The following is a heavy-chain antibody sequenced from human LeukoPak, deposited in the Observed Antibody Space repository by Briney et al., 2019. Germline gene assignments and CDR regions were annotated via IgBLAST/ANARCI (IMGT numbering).Heavy chain of an antibody. V-gene: IGHV3-23*01. Sequence: GGSLRLSCAVSGFTFSSYAMTWVRQAPGKGLEWVSAISGTGANTYYADSVKGRFTTSRDNPRSTLYLQMNSLSNEDTAVYYCAYEDNNGWYYFDYWGQGTLVTVSS. CDR1: GFTFSSYA. CDR3: AYEDNNGWYYFDY. CDR2: ISGTGANT. D-gene: IGHD6-19*01. J-gene: IGHJ4*02.